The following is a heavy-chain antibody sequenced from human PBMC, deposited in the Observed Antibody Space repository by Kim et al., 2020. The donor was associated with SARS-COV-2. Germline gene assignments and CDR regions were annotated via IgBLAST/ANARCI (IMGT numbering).Heavy chain of an antibody. J-gene: IGHJ4*02. Sequence: GGSLRRSCAASGFTFSSYAMHWVRQAPGKGLEYVSAISSNGGSTYYANSVKGRFTISRDNSKNTLYLQMGSLRAEDMAVYYCARDYYDSSGYYFDYWGQGTLVTVSS. V-gene: IGHV3-64*01. CDR2: ISSNGGST. D-gene: IGHD3-22*01. CDR1: GFTFSSYA. CDR3: ARDYYDSSGYYFDY.